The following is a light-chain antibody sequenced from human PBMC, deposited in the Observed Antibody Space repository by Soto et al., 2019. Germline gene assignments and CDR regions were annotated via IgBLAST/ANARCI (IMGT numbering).Light chain of an antibody. CDR3: QQADSFPLT. J-gene: IGKJ4*01. Sequence: DIQMTQSPSSVSASVGDRVVITCRASQDISNYLAWYQQKPGDAPELLIYAASRLKRGVPSRFSGSGSGTDFTLIIDSLQPEDFATYYCQQADSFPLTFGGGTKVEI. V-gene: IGKV1-12*01. CDR1: QDISNY. CDR2: AAS.